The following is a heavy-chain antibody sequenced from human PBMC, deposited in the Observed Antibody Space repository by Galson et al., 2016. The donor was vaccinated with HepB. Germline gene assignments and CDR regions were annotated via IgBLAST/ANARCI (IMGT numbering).Heavy chain of an antibody. Sequence: PALVKPTQTLTLTCSFSGFSLSSRGETVGWIRQPPGEALEWLALIYWDDDKRYSPSLKSRLTITKDTSKDQVVLTMTNMDPVDTGTYYCAHVSIAVAARFDYWGQGILVTVSS. CDR3: AHVSIAVAARFDY. D-gene: IGHD6-19*01. J-gene: IGHJ4*02. CDR2: IYWDDDK. V-gene: IGHV2-5*02. CDR1: GFSLSSRGET.